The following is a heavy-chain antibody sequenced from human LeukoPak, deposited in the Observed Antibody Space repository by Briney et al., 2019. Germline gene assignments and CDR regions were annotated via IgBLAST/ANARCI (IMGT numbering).Heavy chain of an antibody. CDR1: GGTFSSYA. V-gene: IGHV1-69*01. D-gene: IGHD2-2*01. CDR2: IIPIFGTA. J-gene: IGHJ6*03. CDR3: ARAHPVVPAATYYYYYMDV. Sequence: GASVKVSCKASGGTFSSYAISWVRQAPAQGLEWMGGIIPIFGTANYAQKFQGRVTITADESTSTAYMELSSLRSEDTAVYYCARAHPVVPAATYYYYYMDVWGKGTTVTVSS.